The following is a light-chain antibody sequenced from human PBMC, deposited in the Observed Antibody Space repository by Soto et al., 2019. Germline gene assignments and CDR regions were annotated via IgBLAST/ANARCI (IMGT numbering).Light chain of an antibody. CDR1: QGISSS. V-gene: IGKV1-9*01. J-gene: IGKJ4*01. Sequence: IQLTQSPSSLSASVGDRVTNTCRASQGISSSLAWYQQQPGKAPKLLIYAASTLQSGVPSRFSGSGSGTDFTLTISSLQPEDFATYYCQQLKSFPLSFGGGTTVEIK. CDR2: AAS. CDR3: QQLKSFPLS.